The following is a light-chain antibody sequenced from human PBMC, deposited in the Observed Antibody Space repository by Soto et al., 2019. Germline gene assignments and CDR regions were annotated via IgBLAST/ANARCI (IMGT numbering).Light chain of an antibody. CDR3: QQSYSTPRT. V-gene: IGKV1-39*01. CDR1: QSISSY. Sequence: DIQMTQSPSSLSASVGDRVTITCLASQSISSYLNWYQQKPGKAPKLLIYAASSLQSGVPSRFSGSGPGTDFTLTISSLQPEDFATYYCQQSYSTPRTFGQGTKVDIK. J-gene: IGKJ1*01. CDR2: AAS.